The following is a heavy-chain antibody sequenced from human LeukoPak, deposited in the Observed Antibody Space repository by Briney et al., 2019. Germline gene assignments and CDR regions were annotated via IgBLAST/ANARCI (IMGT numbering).Heavy chain of an antibody. Sequence: SETLSLTCAVYGGSFSGYYWSWIRQPPGKGLEWIGEINHSGSTNYNPSLKSRVTISVDTSKNQFSLKLSSVTAADTAVYYCARHIDGYNPFDYGGQGPLVPVSS. CDR3: ARHIDGYNPFDY. CDR2: INHSGST. D-gene: IGHD5-24*01. CDR1: GGSFSGYY. V-gene: IGHV4-34*01. J-gene: IGHJ4*02.